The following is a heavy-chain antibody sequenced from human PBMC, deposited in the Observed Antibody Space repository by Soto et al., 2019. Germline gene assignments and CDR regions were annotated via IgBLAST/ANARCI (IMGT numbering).Heavy chain of an antibody. V-gene: IGHV3-11*01. Sequence: PVGTLRLSCAASGFTFSDYSMPWIRQAPGKGLEWVSYIRSSGNSIYYAYSGKGRFTVSRDNAKNSLFLQMNSLRAEDTAVYYCARRAAAGRSFDYWGLGTLVTVSS. D-gene: IGHD6-13*01. CDR3: ARRAAAGRSFDY. CDR2: IRSSGNSI. CDR1: GFTFSDYS. J-gene: IGHJ4*02.